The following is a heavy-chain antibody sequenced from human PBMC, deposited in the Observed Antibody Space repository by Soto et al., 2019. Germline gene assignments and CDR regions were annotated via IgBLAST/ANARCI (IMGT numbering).Heavy chain of an antibody. CDR3: ARGFPLWFDT. CDR2: INAGNGNT. D-gene: IGHD3-3*01. Sequence: QVQLVQSGAAEKKPGATVKVSCKASRYTFTSYAMDWVRQAPGQRLGWMGWINAGNGNTKYSQKFQGRVTITRDTSASTSYMELSSLRSEDTAVYYCARGFPLWFDTWGQGTLVTVSS. CDR1: RYTFTSYA. V-gene: IGHV1-3*05. J-gene: IGHJ5*02.